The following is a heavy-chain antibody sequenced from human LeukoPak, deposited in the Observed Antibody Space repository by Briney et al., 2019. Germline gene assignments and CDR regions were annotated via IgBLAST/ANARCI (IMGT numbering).Heavy chain of an antibody. D-gene: IGHD3-3*01. Sequence: PSETPSLTCAVSGYSISSGYYWGWIRQPPGKGLEWIGNIYYSGTTYYNPSLKSRVTISVDTSKNQFSLKLSSVTAADTAVYYCARRLEWLRYFDYWGQGTLVTVSS. CDR2: IYYSGTT. CDR1: GYSISSGYY. J-gene: IGHJ4*02. CDR3: ARRLEWLRYFDY. V-gene: IGHV4-38-2*01.